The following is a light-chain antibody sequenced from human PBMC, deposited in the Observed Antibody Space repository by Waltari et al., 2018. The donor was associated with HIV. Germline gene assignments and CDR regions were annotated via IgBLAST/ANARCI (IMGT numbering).Light chain of an antibody. CDR3: GTWDSSLSAGL. CDR1: SSNIGNNF. CDR2: DNN. J-gene: IGLJ3*02. Sequence: QSVLTQPPSVSAAPGQQVTISCSGSSSNIGNNFVSWYQQLPGTAPKLLLYDNNKRPSGIPDRFSGSKSGTSATLGITGLQTGDEADYYCGTWDSSLSAGLFGGGTKLTVL. V-gene: IGLV1-51*01.